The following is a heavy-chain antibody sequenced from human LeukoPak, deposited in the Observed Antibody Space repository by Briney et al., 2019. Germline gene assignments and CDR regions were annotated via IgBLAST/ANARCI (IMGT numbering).Heavy chain of an antibody. CDR3: ARAGRTDGYKSYFDY. V-gene: IGHV4-59*01. Sequence: SETLSLTCTVFGGSISSYYWNWIRRPPGKGLEWIGYIYYSGSTNYNPSLKSRVTISVDTSKNQFSLTLSSVTAADTAVYYCARAGRTDGYKSYFDYWGQGTLVTVSS. CDR2: IYYSGST. D-gene: IGHD5-24*01. CDR1: GGSISSYY. J-gene: IGHJ4*02.